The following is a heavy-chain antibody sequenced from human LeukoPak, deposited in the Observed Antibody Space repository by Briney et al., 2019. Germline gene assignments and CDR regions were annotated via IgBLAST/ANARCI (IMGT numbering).Heavy chain of an antibody. CDR3: AKGAYDYIEMGYFDY. CDR2: IVASSGST. J-gene: IGHJ4*02. CDR1: GFSISNSA. D-gene: IGHD5-12*01. Sequence: GGALRLSCAASGFSISNSAMSWVRQAPGKGLEWVSLIVASSGSTFYADSVKGRFTISRDSSKNTLFLQMNSLRAEDMAVYYCAKGAYDYIEMGYFDYWGQGTLVTVSS. V-gene: IGHV3-23*01.